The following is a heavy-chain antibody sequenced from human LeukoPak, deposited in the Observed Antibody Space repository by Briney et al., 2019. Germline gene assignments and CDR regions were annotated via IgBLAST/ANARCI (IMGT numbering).Heavy chain of an antibody. D-gene: IGHD2-8*02. Sequence: GVTLTLSCAASGFTCSDAWLSWVAQAPGKGPEGVGRIKSSGGDGATDYAASVKGIFTVSSDDSKDTLYLQMNILKTEDTAVYYWSLRYCSGTSCPGYWGQGTLVTVSS. CDR1: GFTCSDAW. CDR2: IKSSGGDGAT. CDR3: SLRYCSGTSCPGY. V-gene: IGHV3-15*01. J-gene: IGHJ4*02.